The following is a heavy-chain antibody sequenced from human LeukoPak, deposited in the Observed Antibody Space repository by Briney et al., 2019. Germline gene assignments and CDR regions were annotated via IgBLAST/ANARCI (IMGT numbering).Heavy chain of an antibody. J-gene: IGHJ4*02. V-gene: IGHV6-1*01. CDR2: TYYRSKWYN. CDR3: ARAVLVSGRAISAHFDY. CDR1: GDSVSSNSAA. Sequence: SQTLSLTCAISGDSVSSNSAAWNWIRQSPSRGLEWLGRTYYRSKWYNDYAVSVKSRITINPDTSKNQFSLQLNSVAPEDTAVYYCARAVLVSGRAISAHFDYWGQGTLVTVSS. D-gene: IGHD6-13*01.